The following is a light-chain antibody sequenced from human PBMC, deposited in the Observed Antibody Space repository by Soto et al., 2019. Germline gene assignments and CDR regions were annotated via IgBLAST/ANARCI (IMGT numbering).Light chain of an antibody. J-gene: IGKJ5*01. CDR2: DVS. Sequence: GRRKSPAAVSVTHGERATLSCRASQSVGSDLAWYQQKPVQSPRLLIYDVSIRATGVPARFSGTGSETDFTLTISGLQSEDSAVYFCQQDNNWPFSFGQGTRL. V-gene: IGKV3-15*01. CDR3: QQDNNWPFS. CDR1: QSVGSD.